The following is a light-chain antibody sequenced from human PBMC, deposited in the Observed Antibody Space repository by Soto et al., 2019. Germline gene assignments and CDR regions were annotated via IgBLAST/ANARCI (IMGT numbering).Light chain of an antibody. V-gene: IGKV1-39*01. CDR1: QSIYRY. J-gene: IGKJ1*01. CDR3: IQDFMSTLT. CDR2: PAS. Sequence: DIQMTQGPPTLCASVGDRVSLKCRASQSIYRYLNGYQQQPGKAPQFLSVPASSLRRGGPSRFSGRGSVTDFTLTSSSLQPEDFATYYCIQDFMSTLTVGQGTKVDIK.